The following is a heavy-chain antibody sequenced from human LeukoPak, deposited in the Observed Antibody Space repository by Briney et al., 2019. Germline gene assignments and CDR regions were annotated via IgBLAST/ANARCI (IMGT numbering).Heavy chain of an antibody. CDR1: GYSFTSYW. D-gene: IGHD2-2*01. Sequence: ESLKISCKGSGYSFTSYWIGWVRQMPGKSLEWMGISFPGDSDTRYSPSFQGQVTISADKSISTAYLQWSSLKASDTAMYYCARWLGYCSSTSCYQPFDYWGQGALVTVSS. CDR2: SFPGDSDT. J-gene: IGHJ4*02. CDR3: ARWLGYCSSTSCYQPFDY. V-gene: IGHV5-51*01.